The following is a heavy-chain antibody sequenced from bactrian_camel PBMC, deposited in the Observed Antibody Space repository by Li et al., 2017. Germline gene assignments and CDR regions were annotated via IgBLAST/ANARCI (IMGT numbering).Heavy chain of an antibody. Sequence: VQLVESGGGLVQPGGSLRLSCAASGFTFSSSYMNWVRQAPGKGLEWVSAINSRGGSAYYADSVKGRFTISRDSAKNTLYLQLNSLKTEDMAMYYCATTRGPSGSWNFDYWGRGTQVTVS. D-gene: IGHD2*01. V-gene: IGHV3S40*01. CDR1: GFTFSSSY. CDR3: ATTRGPSGSWNFDY. CDR2: INSRGGSA. J-gene: IGHJ6*01.